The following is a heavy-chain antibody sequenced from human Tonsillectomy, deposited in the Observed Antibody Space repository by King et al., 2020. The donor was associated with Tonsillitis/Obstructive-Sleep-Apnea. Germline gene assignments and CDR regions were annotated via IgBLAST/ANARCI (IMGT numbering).Heavy chain of an antibody. CDR3: ARGGLRFLEWLSLFDY. CDR1: GYTFTSYY. V-gene: IGHV1-46*01. D-gene: IGHD3-3*01. J-gene: IGHJ4*02. Sequence: QLVQSGAEVKKPGASVKVSCKASGYTFTSYYMHWVRQAPGQGLEWMGIINPSGGRTSYAQKFQGRVTMTRDTSTSTVYMELSSLRTEDTAVYYCARGGLRFLEWLSLFDYWGQGTLVTVSS. CDR2: INPSGGRT.